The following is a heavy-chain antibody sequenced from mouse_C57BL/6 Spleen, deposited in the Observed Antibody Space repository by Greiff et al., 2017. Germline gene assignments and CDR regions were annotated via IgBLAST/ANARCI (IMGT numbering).Heavy chain of an antibody. J-gene: IGHJ3*01. CDR1: GYSFTGYY. D-gene: IGHD2-4*01. V-gene: IGHV1-42*01. Sequence: VQLQQSGPELVKPGASVKISCKASGYSFTGYYMNWVKQSPEKSLEWIGEINPSTGGTTYNQKFKAKATLTVDKSSSTAYMQLKSLTSEDSAVYYCARGAYDYDVGFAYWGQGTLVTVSA. CDR2: INPSTGGT. CDR3: ARGAYDYDVGFAY.